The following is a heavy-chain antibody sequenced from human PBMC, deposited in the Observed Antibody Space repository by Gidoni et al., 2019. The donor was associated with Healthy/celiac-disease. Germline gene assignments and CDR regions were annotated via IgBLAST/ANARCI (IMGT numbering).Heavy chain of an antibody. D-gene: IGHD6-13*01. Sequence: EVQLLESGGGLVQPGWSLRLSCPPSGFTFRIYAMSWVRQAPGKGLEWVSAISGSGGSTYYADSVKGRFTISRDNSKNTLYLQMNSLRAEDTAVYYCAKDGVAAAGGPSHDFDYWGQGTLVTVSS. CDR3: AKDGVAAAGGPSHDFDY. J-gene: IGHJ4*02. CDR1: GFTFRIYA. V-gene: IGHV3-23*01. CDR2: ISGSGGST.